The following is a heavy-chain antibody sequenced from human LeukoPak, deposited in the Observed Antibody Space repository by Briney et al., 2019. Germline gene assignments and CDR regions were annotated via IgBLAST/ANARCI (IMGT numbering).Heavy chain of an antibody. CDR3: ATDYYDSGSYYIRVFFDY. CDR2: VSYDGSST. CDR1: GFTFSTYG. Sequence: PGRSLRLSCTASGFTFSTYGIHWVRQAPGKGLEWVAVVSYDGSSTYYADSVKGRFTISRDNSKNTLYLQMNSLRPEDTAVYYCATDYYDSGSYYIRVFFDYWGQGTLVTVSS. D-gene: IGHD3-10*01. J-gene: IGHJ4*02. V-gene: IGHV3-30*03.